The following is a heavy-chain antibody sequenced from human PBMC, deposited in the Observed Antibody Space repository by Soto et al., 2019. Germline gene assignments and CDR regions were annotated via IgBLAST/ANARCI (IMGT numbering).Heavy chain of an antibody. CDR3: AREEYYYGSGASFDY. D-gene: IGHD3-10*01. CDR2: IIPILGIA. V-gene: IGHV1-69*04. J-gene: IGHJ4*01. Sequence: ASVTPSCKAFDGTHTSYTISWVRQAPGQGLEWMGRIIPILGIANYAQKFQGRVTITADKSTSTAYMELSSLRSEDTAVYSCAREEYYYGSGASFDYW. CDR1: DGTHTSYT.